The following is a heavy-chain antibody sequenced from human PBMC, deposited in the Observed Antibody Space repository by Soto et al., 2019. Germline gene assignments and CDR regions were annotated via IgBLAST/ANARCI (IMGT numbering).Heavy chain of an antibody. V-gene: IGHV3-48*02. CDR2: ISSSSSTI. CDR3: ARVFYSVAGTGGLDY. D-gene: IGHD6-19*01. J-gene: IGHJ4*02. Sequence: EVQLVESGGGLVQPGGSLRLSCAASGFTFSSYSMNWVRQAPGKGLEWVSYISSSSSTIYYADSVKGRFTISRDNAKNSLCLQMNSLRDEDTAVYYCARVFYSVAGTGGLDYWGQGTLVTVSS. CDR1: GFTFSSYS.